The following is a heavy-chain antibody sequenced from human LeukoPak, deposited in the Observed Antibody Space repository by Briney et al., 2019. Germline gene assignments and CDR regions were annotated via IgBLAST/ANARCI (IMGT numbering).Heavy chain of an antibody. Sequence: PGGSLRLSCAASGFTFTSYAMSCVRQAPGKRLEWVSGITGSGVDTYHADSVKGRFTISRDNSKNTLYLQMNSLRAEDTAVYYCAKAPAGYCSGAICYPFDYWGQGTLVSVSS. CDR3: AKAPAGYCSGAICYPFDY. CDR1: GFTFTSYA. D-gene: IGHD2-15*01. J-gene: IGHJ4*02. V-gene: IGHV3-23*01. CDR2: ITGSGVDT.